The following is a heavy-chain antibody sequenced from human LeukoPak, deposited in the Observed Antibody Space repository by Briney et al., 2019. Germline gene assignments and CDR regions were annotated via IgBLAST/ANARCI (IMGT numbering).Heavy chain of an antibody. D-gene: IGHD3-22*01. J-gene: IGHJ4*02. CDR1: GYTFTSYG. V-gene: IGHV1-18*01. CDR2: ISAYNGNT. CDR3: ARENPLYYDSSGYISDY. Sequence: ASVKVSCKASGYTFTSYGISWVRQAPGQGLEWMGWISAYNGNTNYAQKLQGRVTMTTDTSTSTAYMELRSLRSDDTAVYYCARENPLYYDSSGYISDYWGQGALVTVSS.